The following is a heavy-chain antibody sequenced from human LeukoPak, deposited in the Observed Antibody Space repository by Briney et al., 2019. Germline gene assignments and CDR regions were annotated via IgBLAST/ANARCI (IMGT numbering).Heavy chain of an antibody. D-gene: IGHD6-19*01. CDR2: TRRSGTT. J-gene: IGHJ4*02. CDR3: ARDFGSSIEYYFED. Sequence: SETLSLTCSVSGGSISTYYWYWIRQPAGKGLEWIGRTRRSGTTNYNPSLKSRVTMSADTSKNQLSLKLSSVTAADTAVYYCARDFGSSIEYYFEDWGQGILVTVSS. V-gene: IGHV4-4*07. CDR1: GGSISTYY.